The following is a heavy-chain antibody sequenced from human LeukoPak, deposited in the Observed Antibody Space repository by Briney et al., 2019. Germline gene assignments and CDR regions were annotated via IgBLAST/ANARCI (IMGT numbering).Heavy chain of an antibody. CDR2: ISSSDNTI. Sequence: GGSLRLSGAASGFAFSDYSMNWVRQAPGKGLEWVSYISSSDNTIHYADSVKGRFTISRDNAKNSLYLEMNSLRDEDTAVYYCARVHRGYSYGRLDYWGQGTLVTVSS. D-gene: IGHD5-18*01. CDR3: ARVHRGYSYGRLDY. CDR1: GFAFSDYS. V-gene: IGHV3-48*02. J-gene: IGHJ4*02.